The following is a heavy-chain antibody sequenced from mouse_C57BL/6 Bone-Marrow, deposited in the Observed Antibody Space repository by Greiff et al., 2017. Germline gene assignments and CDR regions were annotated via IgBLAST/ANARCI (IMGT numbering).Heavy chain of an antibody. V-gene: IGHV1-39*01. CDR3: ACEVYYYGSSYVWYFDV. CDR2: INPNYGTT. J-gene: IGHJ1*03. Sequence: EVQLQQSGPELVKPGASVKISCKASGYSFTDYNMNWVKQSNGKSLEWIGVINPNYGTTSYNQKFKGKATLTVDQSSSTAYMQLNSLTSEDSAVYYCACEVYYYGSSYVWYFDVWGTGTTVTVSS. CDR1: GYSFTDYN. D-gene: IGHD1-1*01.